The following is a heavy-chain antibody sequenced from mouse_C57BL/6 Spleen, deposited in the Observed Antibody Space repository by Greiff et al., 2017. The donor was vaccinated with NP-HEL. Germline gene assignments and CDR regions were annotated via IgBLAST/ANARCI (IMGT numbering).Heavy chain of an antibody. CDR3: ARHGYYDYDQWFAY. J-gene: IGHJ3*01. Sequence: VKVVESGAELVKPGASVKLSCKASGYTFTEYTIHWVKQRSGQGLEWIGWFYPGSGSIKYNEKFKDKATLTTDKSSSTVYMELSILTSEDSAVYLCARHGYYDYDQWFAYWGQGTLVTVSA. V-gene: IGHV1-62-2*01. CDR2: FYPGSGSI. D-gene: IGHD2-4*01. CDR1: GYTFTEYT.